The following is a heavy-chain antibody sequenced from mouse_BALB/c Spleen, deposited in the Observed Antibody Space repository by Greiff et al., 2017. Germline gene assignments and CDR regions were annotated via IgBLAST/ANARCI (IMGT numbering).Heavy chain of an antibody. CDR1: GFTFSSYG. V-gene: IGHV5-6*02. CDR3: ARQGDGNYVVY. D-gene: IGHD2-1*01. Sequence: DVKLVESGGDLVKPGGSLKLSCAASGFTFSSYGMSWVRQTPDKRLEWVATISSGGSYTYYPDSVKGRFTISRDNAKNTLYLQMSSLKSEDTAMYCCARQGDGNYVVYWGQGTTLTVSS. J-gene: IGHJ2*01. CDR2: ISSGGSYT.